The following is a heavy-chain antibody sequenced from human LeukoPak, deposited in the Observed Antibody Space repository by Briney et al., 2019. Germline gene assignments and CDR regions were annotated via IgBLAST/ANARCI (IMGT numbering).Heavy chain of an antibody. CDR1: GFTFSDYY. CDR2: ISSSGSTI. D-gene: IGHD2-21*02. J-gene: IGHJ4*02. Sequence: GGSLRLSCAASGFTFSDYYMSWIRQAPGQGLEWVSYISSSGSTIYYADSVKGRFTISRDTAKNSLYLQMNSLRAEDTAVYYCARAPPGGGDFTVGGYFDYWGQGTLVTVSS. V-gene: IGHV3-11*04. CDR3: ARAPPGGGDFTVGGYFDY.